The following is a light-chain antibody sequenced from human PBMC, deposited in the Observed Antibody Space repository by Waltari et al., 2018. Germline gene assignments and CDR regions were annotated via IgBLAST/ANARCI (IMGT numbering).Light chain of an antibody. CDR2: EVN. CDR3: CSYAGSSTVM. CDR1: TSNVGNYDL. J-gene: IGLJ3*02. Sequence: QSALTQPASVSGSPGQSITISCTGTTSNVGNYDLVAWYHHHPGKAPKLIISEVNKRPSGISDRFSGSKSGNTASLTISGLLTEDEADYYCCSYAGSSTVMFGGGTKLTVL. V-gene: IGLV2-23*02.